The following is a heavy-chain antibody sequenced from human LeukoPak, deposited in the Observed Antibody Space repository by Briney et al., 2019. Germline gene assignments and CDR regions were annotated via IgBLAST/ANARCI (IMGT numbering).Heavy chain of an antibody. V-gene: IGHV5-51*01. CDR2: INPADSDT. J-gene: IGHJ4*02. CDR3: ARRVDSDY. Sequence: GESLKISCKGSGYNFTSYWIGWVRQMPGKGLEWMGIINPADSDTRYSPSFQGRLTISADKSINTAYLQWSSLKASDTAMYHCARRVDSDYWGQGTLVTVSS. CDR1: GYNFTSYW.